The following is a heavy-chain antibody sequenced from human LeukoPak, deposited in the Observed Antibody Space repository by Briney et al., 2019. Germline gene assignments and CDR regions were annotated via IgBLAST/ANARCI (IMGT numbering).Heavy chain of an antibody. D-gene: IGHD7-27*01. Sequence: KPSETLSLTCTVSGGPISSYCWGWIRQPAGKGLEWIGRIYTSGSANYNPSLKSRVTMSVDTSKNQFSLKLSSVTAADTAVYYCARASFPLGYYFDYWGQGTLVTVSS. CDR1: GGPISSYC. J-gene: IGHJ4*02. CDR2: IYTSGSA. V-gene: IGHV4-4*07. CDR3: ARASFPLGYYFDY.